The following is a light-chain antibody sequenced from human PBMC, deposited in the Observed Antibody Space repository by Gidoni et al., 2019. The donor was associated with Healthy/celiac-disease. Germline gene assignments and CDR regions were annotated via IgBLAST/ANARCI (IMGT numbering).Light chain of an antibody. CDR1: SPNIGSNY. Sequence: QSVLTQPPSASGTTGPRVTISCSGSSPNIGSNYVYWYQQLPGTAPKLLIYGNNQRPSGVPARFSGSKSGTSASLAISGLRSEDEADYYCAAWDDSLSGPVFGGGTKLTVL. J-gene: IGLJ3*02. CDR2: GNN. V-gene: IGLV1-47*02. CDR3: AAWDDSLSGPV.